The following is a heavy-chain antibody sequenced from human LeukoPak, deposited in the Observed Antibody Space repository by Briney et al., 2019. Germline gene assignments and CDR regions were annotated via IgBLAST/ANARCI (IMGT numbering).Heavy chain of an antibody. CDR3: AKDSDRDFEGIDC. CDR1: GFTFDDYA. J-gene: IGHJ4*02. Sequence: SLRLSCAASGFTFDDYAMHWGRQAPGKGLEWDSGISWDSGSIGYADSVKGRFTISRDTAKKSLYMRMCRLRDEGTPLCIPAKDSDRDFEGIDCRGQRTLVTVSS. CDR2: ISWDSGSI. V-gene: IGHV3-9*01. D-gene: IGHD2-21*02.